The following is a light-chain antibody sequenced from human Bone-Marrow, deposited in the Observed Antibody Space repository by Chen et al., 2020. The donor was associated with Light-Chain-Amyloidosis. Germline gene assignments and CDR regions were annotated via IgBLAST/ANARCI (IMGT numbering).Light chain of an antibody. V-gene: IGLV1-47*01. CDR2: RND. Sequence: QSVLTQPPSASGTPGQRVTISCSGSSSNIVSTYVYWYQQFPGTAPKLLIYRNDQRPSGVPDRFSGSKSGTSASLTISGLRSDDEADYYCATPFDVMTTNWVFGGGTKLTVL. CDR3: ATPFDVMTTNWV. J-gene: IGLJ3*02. CDR1: SSNIVSTY.